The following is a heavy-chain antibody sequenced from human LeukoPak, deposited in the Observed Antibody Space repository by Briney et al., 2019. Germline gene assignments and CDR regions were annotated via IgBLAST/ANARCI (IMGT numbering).Heavy chain of an antibody. CDR1: GYTFTSYG. D-gene: IGHD1-26*01. V-gene: IGHV1-69*13. CDR3: AKDTRLWTVGAGDY. Sequence: ASVKVSCKASGYTFTSYGISWVRQAPGQGLEWMGGIIPIFGTANYAQKFQGRVTITADESTSTAYMELSSLRSEDTAVYYCAKDTRLWTVGAGDYWGQGTLVTVSS. CDR2: IIPIFGTA. J-gene: IGHJ4*02.